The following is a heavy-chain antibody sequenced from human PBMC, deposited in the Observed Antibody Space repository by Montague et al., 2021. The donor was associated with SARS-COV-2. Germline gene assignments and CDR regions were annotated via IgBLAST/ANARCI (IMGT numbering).Heavy chain of an antibody. Sequence: SETLPLTCTVSGGSISSSSYYWGWIRQPPGKGLEWIGSIYYSGSTYYXXXLKSRVTISVDTSKNQFSLKLSSVTAADTAVYYCARQGDQLLLEYWFDPWGQGTLVTVSS. V-gene: IGHV4-39*01. CDR2: IYYSGST. CDR1: GGSISSSSYY. CDR3: ARQGDQLLLEYWFDP. J-gene: IGHJ5*02. D-gene: IGHD2-2*01.